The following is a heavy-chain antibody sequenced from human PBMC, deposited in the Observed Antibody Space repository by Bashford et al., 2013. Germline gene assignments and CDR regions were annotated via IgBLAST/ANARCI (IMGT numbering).Heavy chain of an antibody. V-gene: IGHV3-53*01. CDR1: GFTVSSNY. CDR2: IYSGGST. J-gene: IGHJ5*02. Sequence: GSLRLSCAASGFTVSSNYMSWVRQAPGKGLEWVSIIYSGGSTYYADSVKGRFTISRDNTKNVLFLQMNSLRVDDTAVYYCARDSAVNRYNWFDPWGQGTLVTVSS. D-gene: IGHD4-17*01. CDR3: ARDSAVNRYNWFDP.